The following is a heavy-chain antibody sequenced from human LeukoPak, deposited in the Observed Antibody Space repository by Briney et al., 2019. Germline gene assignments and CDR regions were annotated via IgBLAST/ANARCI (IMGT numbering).Heavy chain of an antibody. CDR3: AKTYGSGRHYFDY. V-gene: IGHV3-23*01. D-gene: IGHD6-19*01. CDR1: GFTFSSYA. CDR2: ISGSGGST. Sequence: GGSLRLSCAASGFTFSSYAMSWVGQAPGKGLEWVSAISGSGGSTYYADSVKGRFTISRDNSKNTLYLQMNSLRAEDTAVYYCAKTYGSGRHYFDYWGQGTLVTVSS. J-gene: IGHJ4*02.